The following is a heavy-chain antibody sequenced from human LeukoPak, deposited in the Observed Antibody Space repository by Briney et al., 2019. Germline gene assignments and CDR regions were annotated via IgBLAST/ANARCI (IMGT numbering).Heavy chain of an antibody. CDR1: GFTFSDHY. CDR2: ISSSGSTI. J-gene: IGHJ4*02. Sequence: GGSLRLSCAASGFTFSDHYLSWIRQAPGKGLEWVSYISSSGSTIYYADSVKGRFTISRDNAKNSLYLQMNSLRAEDTAVYYCARDLNRYYDFWSGYADYWGQGTLVTVSS. CDR3: ARDLNRYYDFWSGYADY. V-gene: IGHV3-11*01. D-gene: IGHD3-3*01.